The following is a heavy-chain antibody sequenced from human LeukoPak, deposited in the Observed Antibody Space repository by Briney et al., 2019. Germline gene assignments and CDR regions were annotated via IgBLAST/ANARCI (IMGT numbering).Heavy chain of an antibody. CDR3: ARGQYSGSCFDN. CDR1: GGSISSSTYY. D-gene: IGHD1-26*01. Sequence: PSETLSLTCNVSGGSISSSTYYWGWIRQPPGKGLEWIGSIYNSGSTYYNPSLKSRVTILVDTSKNQFSLKVSSVTAADTAVYYCARGQYSGSCFDNWGQGSLVTVSS. V-gene: IGHV4-39*07. CDR2: IYNSGST. J-gene: IGHJ4*02.